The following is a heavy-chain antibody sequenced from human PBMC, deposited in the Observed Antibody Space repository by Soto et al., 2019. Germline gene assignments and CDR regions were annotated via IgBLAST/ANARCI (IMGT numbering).Heavy chain of an antibody. CDR3: ARRSGYAFDI. D-gene: IGHD3-3*01. J-gene: IGHJ3*02. Sequence: TGGSLRLSCAASEFTFSDYYMSWIRQAPGKGLEWVSYIGRSGSTIYYSDSVKGRFTISRDNAKNSLWLQMSGLRAEDTAVYYCARRSGYAFDIWGQGTMVTVSS. CDR2: IGRSGSTI. CDR1: EFTFSDYY. V-gene: IGHV3-11*01.